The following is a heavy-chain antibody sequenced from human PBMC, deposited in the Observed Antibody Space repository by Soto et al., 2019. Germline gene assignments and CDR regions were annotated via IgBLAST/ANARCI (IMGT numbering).Heavy chain of an antibody. CDR3: VGKWFDF. Sequence: EVQLVETGGGLIQPGGSLRLSCEASGVIVRSNFMNWVRQAPGKGLEWVSVIYSGGGTYYADSVKGRFTISRDISKNTLYLHMNSLRDEDTAVYYCVGKWFDFWGQGTLVTVSS. CDR1: GVIVRSNF. CDR2: IYSGGGT. J-gene: IGHJ5*01. V-gene: IGHV3-53*02.